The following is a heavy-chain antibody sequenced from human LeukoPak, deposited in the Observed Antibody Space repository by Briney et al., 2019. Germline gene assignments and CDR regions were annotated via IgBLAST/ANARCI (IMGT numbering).Heavy chain of an antibody. J-gene: IGHJ4*02. CDR3: ARDRSSSWYLGY. CDR2: IHRSGSP. Sequence: SETLSLTCTVSLDSTTSNFWSWVRQPPGKGLEWIGEIHRSGSPNYNPSLQSRVTISIDRSRNQIVLELSSVTAADTAVYYCARDRSSSWYLGYWGQGTLVTVSS. V-gene: IGHV4-4*02. CDR1: LDSTTSNF. D-gene: IGHD6-13*01.